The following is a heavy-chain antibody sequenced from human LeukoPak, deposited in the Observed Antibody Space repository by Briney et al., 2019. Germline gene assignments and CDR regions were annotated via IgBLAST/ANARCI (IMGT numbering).Heavy chain of an antibody. D-gene: IGHD4-11*01. Sequence: GGSLRLSCAASGFTFSSNGMHWVRQAPGKGLEWVGVIWYDGSNKYYADSVKGRFTISRDNSKNTLYLQMNSLRAEDTAVYYCARPYYSNYYYYGMDVWGQGTTVTVSS. CDR1: GFTFSSNG. CDR2: IWYDGSNK. V-gene: IGHV3-33*01. CDR3: ARPYYSNYYYYGMDV. J-gene: IGHJ6*02.